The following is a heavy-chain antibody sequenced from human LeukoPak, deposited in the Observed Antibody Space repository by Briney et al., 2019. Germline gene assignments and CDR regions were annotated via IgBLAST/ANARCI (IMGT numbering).Heavy chain of an antibody. V-gene: IGHV3-48*01. D-gene: IGHD3-10*01. Sequence: TGGSLRLSCAASGFTFSSYRMNWVRQAPGKGLEWVSYISSSSSTIYYADSVKGRFTISRDNAKNSLYLQMNSLRAEDTAVYYCAREYGSGDFDYWGQGTLVTVSS. J-gene: IGHJ4*02. CDR2: ISSSSSTI. CDR1: GFTFSSYR. CDR3: AREYGSGDFDY.